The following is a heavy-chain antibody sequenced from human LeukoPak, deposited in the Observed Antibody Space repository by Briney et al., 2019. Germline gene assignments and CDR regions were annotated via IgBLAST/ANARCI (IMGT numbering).Heavy chain of an antibody. CDR3: ARDLRSGYFDY. J-gene: IGHJ4*02. D-gene: IGHD3-22*01. V-gene: IGHV3-33*01. CDR1: GFIFNNYG. Sequence: GGSLRLSCAASGFIFNNYGIHWVRQAPGKGLEWVAVIYSDGSKQNYADSVKGRFTISRDDSMNTVYLQVNSLGGGDTAVYYCARDLRSGYFDYWGQGTLVTVSS. CDR2: IYSDGSKQ.